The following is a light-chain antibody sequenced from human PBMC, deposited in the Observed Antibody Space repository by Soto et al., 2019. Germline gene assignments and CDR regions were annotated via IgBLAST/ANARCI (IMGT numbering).Light chain of an antibody. J-gene: IGLJ2*01. Sequence: QSALTQPASVSGSPGQSITISCTGTSSDVGDYNYVSWYQQDLGKAPKLMIYDVSNRPSGVSNRFSGSKSGNTASLTISGLQAEDEADYYCSSYTSSSTLVVFGGGTKLTVL. CDR2: DVS. CDR3: SSYTSSSTLVV. CDR1: SSDVGDYNY. V-gene: IGLV2-14*01.